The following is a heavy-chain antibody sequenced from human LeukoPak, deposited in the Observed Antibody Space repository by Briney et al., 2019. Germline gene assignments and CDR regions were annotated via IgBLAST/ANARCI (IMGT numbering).Heavy chain of an antibody. CDR3: ARGHTMVRGVHFDY. Sequence: SETLSLTCTVSGGSISSGGYYWSWIRQPPGKGLEWIGYIYHSGSTYYNPSLKSRVTISVDRSKNQFSLKLSSVTAADTAVYYCARGHTMVRGVHFDYWGQGTLVTVSS. CDR1: GGSISSGGYY. V-gene: IGHV4-30-2*01. J-gene: IGHJ4*02. D-gene: IGHD3-10*01. CDR2: IYHSGST.